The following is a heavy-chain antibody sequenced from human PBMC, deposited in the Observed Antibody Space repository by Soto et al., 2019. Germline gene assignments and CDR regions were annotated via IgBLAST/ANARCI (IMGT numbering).Heavy chain of an antibody. J-gene: IGHJ5*02. CDR3: ARGVGSGSYYNQYNWFDP. D-gene: IGHD3-10*01. Sequence: ASVKVSCKASGYTFTNYGISWVRQAPGQGLEWMGWISVYNGNTNYAQKFQDRVTMTTDTSTSTVYMELRSLRSDDTAVYYCARGVGSGSYYNQYNWFDPWGQGTLVTVSS. CDR2: ISVYNGNT. CDR1: GYTFTNYG. V-gene: IGHV1-18*01.